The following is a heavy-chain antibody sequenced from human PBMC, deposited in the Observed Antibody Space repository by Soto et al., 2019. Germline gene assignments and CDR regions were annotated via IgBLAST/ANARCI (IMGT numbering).Heavy chain of an antibody. D-gene: IGHD2-21*02. CDR1: GGTFNTYA. V-gene: IGHV1-69*01. Sequence: QVSLVQSGAEVKNPGSAVKVSCKTSGGTFNTYAISWVRQAPGQRLEWMGQIIPIFGSPNYAQNVQGRLTMTAEESTITVYMELISLRFADTAVYYCARVSVPGSGRLLPPFYFVSWGQGALVTVAS. CDR3: ARVSVPGSGRLLPPFYFVS. CDR2: IIPIFGSP. J-gene: IGHJ4*02.